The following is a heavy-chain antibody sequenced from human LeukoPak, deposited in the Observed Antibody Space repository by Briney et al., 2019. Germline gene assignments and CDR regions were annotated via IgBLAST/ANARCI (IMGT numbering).Heavy chain of an antibody. CDR2: ISSSGRGSTL. CDR3: ARKVSASDH. CDR1: GFTLSDYY. Sequence: GGSLRFSCAASGFTLSDYYMSWIRQAPGKGLEWVSYISSSGRGSTLYYADSVKGRFTISRDSAKNSLYLQMNNLGAEDTALYYCARKVSASDHWGQGTLVTVSS. J-gene: IGHJ4*02. V-gene: IGHV3-11*01. D-gene: IGHD3-10*01.